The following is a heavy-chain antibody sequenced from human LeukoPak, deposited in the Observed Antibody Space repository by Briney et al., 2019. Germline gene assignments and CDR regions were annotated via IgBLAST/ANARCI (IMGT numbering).Heavy chain of an antibody. CDR1: GYTFTSYY. J-gene: IGHJ3*02. Sequence: ASVKVSCKAYGYTFTSYYMHWVRQAPGQGLEWMGIINPSGGSTSYAQKFQGRVTMTRDTSTSTVYMELSRLTSDDTAIYFCARELGRNAFDIWGQGTMVTVSP. CDR3: ARELGRNAFDI. CDR2: INPSGGST. D-gene: IGHD7-27*01. V-gene: IGHV1-46*01.